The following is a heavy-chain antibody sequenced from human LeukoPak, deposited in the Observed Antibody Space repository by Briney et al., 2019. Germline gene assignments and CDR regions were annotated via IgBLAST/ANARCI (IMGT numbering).Heavy chain of an antibody. CDR3: ARGWVVATGGFDM. Sequence: GGSLRLSCAASGFTVSLYYMTWARQAPGKGLEWVAVIYSGGPTYYADSMKGRFTISRDNSKNTVYLQMNSLRGEDTAVYFCARGWVVATGGFDMWGQGTMVTVSS. J-gene: IGHJ3*02. CDR1: GFTVSLYY. CDR2: IYSGGPT. V-gene: IGHV3-53*01. D-gene: IGHD2-8*02.